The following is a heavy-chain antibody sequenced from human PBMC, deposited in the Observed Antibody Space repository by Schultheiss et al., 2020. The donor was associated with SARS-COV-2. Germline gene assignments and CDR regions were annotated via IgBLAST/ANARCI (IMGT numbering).Heavy chain of an antibody. D-gene: IGHD6-19*01. J-gene: IGHJ4*02. Sequence: GGSLRLSCAASGFTFSSYSMNWVRQAPGKGLEWVSAISGSGGSTYYADSVKGRFTISRDNSKNTLYLQMNSLRAEDTAVYYCAKGIAVAVYYFDHWGQGTLVTVSS. CDR1: GFTFSSYS. CDR2: ISGSGGST. CDR3: AKGIAVAVYYFDH. V-gene: IGHV3-23*01.